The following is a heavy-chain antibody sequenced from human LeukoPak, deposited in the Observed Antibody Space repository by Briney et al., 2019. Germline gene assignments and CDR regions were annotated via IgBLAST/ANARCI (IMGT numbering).Heavy chain of an antibody. J-gene: IGHJ5*02. CDR2: INHSGST. V-gene: IGHV4-39*07. D-gene: IGHD3-10*01. Sequence: PSETLSLTCTVSGGSISSGGYYWSWIRQPPGKGLEWIGEINHSGSTNYNPSLKSRVTISVDTSKNQFSLKLSSVTAADTAVYYCARRAGLYYYGSGSWHNWFDPWGQGTLVTVSS. CDR1: GGSISSGGYY. CDR3: ARRAGLYYYGSGSWHNWFDP.